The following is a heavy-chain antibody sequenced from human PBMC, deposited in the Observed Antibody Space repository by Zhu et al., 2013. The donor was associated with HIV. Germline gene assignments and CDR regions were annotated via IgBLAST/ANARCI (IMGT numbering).Heavy chain of an antibody. Sequence: QVQLVQSGAEVKKPGSSVKVSCKASKYTFTGYYIQWVRQAPGQGLEWMGWINPKSGGTHYGQNFQGRVTMTRDTSISTAYLEVNSLRSDDTALYFCARVAPNYRDYHGPSDYWGQGTLVTVSS. CDR3: ARVAPNYRDYHGPSDY. CDR1: KYTFTGYY. V-gene: IGHV1-2*02. CDR2: INPKSGGT. J-gene: IGHJ4*02. D-gene: IGHD4-17*01.